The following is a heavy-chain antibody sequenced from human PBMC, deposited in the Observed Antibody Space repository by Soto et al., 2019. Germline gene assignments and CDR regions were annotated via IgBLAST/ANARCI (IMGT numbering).Heavy chain of an antibody. CDR1: GFTFSSYS. CDR3: ASISDGGDYFLWDY. J-gene: IGHJ4*02. Sequence: GGSLRLSCAASGFTFSSYSMNWVRQAPGKGLEWVSSISSSSSYIYYADSVKGRFTISRDNAKNSLYLQMNSLRAEDTAVYYCASISDGGDYFLWDYWGQGTLVTVSS. CDR2: ISSSSSYI. D-gene: IGHD4-17*01. V-gene: IGHV3-21*01.